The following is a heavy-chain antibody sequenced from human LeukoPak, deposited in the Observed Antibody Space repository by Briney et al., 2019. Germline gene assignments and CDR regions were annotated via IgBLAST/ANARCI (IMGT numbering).Heavy chain of an antibody. CDR2: INPSGGST. Sequence: ASVKVSCKASGYTFTSYYMHWVRQAPGQGLEWMGIINPSGGSTSYAQKSQGRVTMTRDMSTSTVYMELSSLRSEGTAVYYCARDPSTSSLDYWGQGTLVTVSS. CDR1: GYTFTSYY. V-gene: IGHV1-46*01. D-gene: IGHD2-2*01. CDR3: ARDPSTSSLDY. J-gene: IGHJ4*02.